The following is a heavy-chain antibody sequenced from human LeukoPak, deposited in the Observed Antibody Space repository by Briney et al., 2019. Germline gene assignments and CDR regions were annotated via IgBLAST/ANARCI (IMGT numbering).Heavy chain of an antibody. CDR3: ARVVGYSYGAPFDP. V-gene: IGHV4-59*01. CDR1: GGSLSSYY. J-gene: IGHJ5*02. Sequence: SETLSLTCTVSGGSLSSYYWSWIRPPPGKGLEWIGYIYYSGSTNYNPSLKSRVTISVDTSKNQFSLKLSSVTAADTAVYYCARVVGYSYGAPFDPWGQGTLVTVSS. D-gene: IGHD5-18*01. CDR2: IYYSGST.